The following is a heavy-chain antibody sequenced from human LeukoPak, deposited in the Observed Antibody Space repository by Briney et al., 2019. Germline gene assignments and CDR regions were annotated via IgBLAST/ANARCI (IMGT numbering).Heavy chain of an antibody. D-gene: IGHD2-21*01. CDR1: GFIFTSHA. CDR2: ISGGGVGS. V-gene: IGHV3-23*01. J-gene: IGHJ4*02. Sequence: GGSLRLSCAASGFIFTSHAMIWVGQAPGKGRQGVSGISGGGVGSYYVDSVRGGLTIYRENHKKTLYVEMNRQRDEDTAIYYCAKGLVFSPVVILTTTPFDYWGQGTLVTVSS. CDR3: AKGLVFSPVVILTTTPFDY.